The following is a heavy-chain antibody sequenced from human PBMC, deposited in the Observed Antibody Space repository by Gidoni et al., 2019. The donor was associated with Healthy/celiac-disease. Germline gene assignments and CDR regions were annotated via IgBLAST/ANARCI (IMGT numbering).Heavy chain of an antibody. V-gene: IGHV4-39*07. CDR3: ATRIAAARDYFDY. Sequence: QLQLQESGPGLVKPSETLSLTCTVSGGSISSSSYYWGWIRQPPGKGLEWFGSIYYSGSTYYNPSLKSRVTISVDTSKNQFSLKLSSVTAADTAVYYCATRIAAARDYFDYWGQGTLVTVSS. CDR2: IYYSGST. CDR1: GGSISSSSYY. J-gene: IGHJ4*02. D-gene: IGHD6-13*01.